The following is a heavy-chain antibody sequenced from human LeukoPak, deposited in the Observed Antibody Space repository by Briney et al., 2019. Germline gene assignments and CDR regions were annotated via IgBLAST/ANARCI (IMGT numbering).Heavy chain of an antibody. J-gene: IGHJ5*02. CDR2: INPNSGGT. CDR3: ARTTVTYYNWFDP. Sequence: ASVKVSCKASGYTFTGYYMHWVRQAPGQGLEWMGWINPNSGGTNYAQKFQGRVTMTRDTSISTAYMEPSRLRSDDTAVYYCARTTVTYYNWFDPWGQGTLVTVSS. D-gene: IGHD4-17*01. V-gene: IGHV1-2*02. CDR1: GYTFTGYY.